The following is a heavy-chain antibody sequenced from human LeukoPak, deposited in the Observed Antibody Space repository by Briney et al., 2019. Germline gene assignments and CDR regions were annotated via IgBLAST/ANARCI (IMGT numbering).Heavy chain of an antibody. V-gene: IGHV4-34*01. J-gene: IGHJ5*02. CDR3: ARVKLPKKYSSSIHNWFDP. Sequence: SETLSLTCAVYGGSFSGYYWSWIRQPSGKGLEWIGEINHSGSTNYNPSLKSRVTISVDTSKNQFSLKLGSVTAADTAVYYCARVKLPKKYSSSIHNWFDPWGQGTLVTVSS. CDR1: GGSFSGYY. CDR2: INHSGST. D-gene: IGHD6-6*01.